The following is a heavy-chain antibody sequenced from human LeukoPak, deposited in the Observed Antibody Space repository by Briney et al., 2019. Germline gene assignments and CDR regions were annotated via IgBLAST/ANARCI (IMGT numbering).Heavy chain of an antibody. CDR1: GFTFRNYW. Sequence: PGGSLRLSCAASGFTFRNYWMGWVRQAPGKGLGWVANRKPDGTAEYYADSVRGRFTTSRDNANNFLYLQMNSLRGEDTAVYYCARDGGLHTNFDYWGQGTLVTVSS. CDR3: ARDGGLHTNFDY. V-gene: IGHV3-7*01. CDR2: RKPDGTAE. D-gene: IGHD2-15*01. J-gene: IGHJ4*02.